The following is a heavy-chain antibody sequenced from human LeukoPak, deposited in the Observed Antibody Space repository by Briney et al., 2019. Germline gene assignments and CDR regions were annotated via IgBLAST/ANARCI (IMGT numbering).Heavy chain of an antibody. CDR3: ARGRDDSSGYYTFPFDY. CDR1: GFTFNNFG. CDR2: IQYNGNNK. J-gene: IGHJ4*02. D-gene: IGHD3-22*01. V-gene: IGHV3-30*02. Sequence: PGGSLRLSCAASGFTFNNFGMHWVRQAPGKGLEWVTFIQYNGNNKYYADSVKGRFTISRDNSKNTLYLQMNSLRAEDTAVYYCARGRDDSSGYYTFPFDYWGQGTLVTVSS.